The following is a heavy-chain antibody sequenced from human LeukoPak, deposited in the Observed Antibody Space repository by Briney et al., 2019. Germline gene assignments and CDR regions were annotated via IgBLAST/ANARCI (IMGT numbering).Heavy chain of an antibody. Sequence: SVKVSCKASGGTFSSYAISWVRQATGQGLEWMGGIIPIFGTANYAQKFQGRVTITADKSTSTAYMELSSLRSEDTAVYYCARVGNYDILTGYYTFDYWGQGTLVTVSS. D-gene: IGHD3-9*01. CDR1: GGTFSSYA. J-gene: IGHJ4*02. CDR2: IIPIFGTA. CDR3: ARVGNYDILTGYYTFDY. V-gene: IGHV1-69*06.